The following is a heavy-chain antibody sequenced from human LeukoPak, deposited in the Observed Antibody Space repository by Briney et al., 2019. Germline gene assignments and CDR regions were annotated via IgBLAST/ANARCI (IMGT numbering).Heavy chain of an antibody. V-gene: IGHV4-34*01. CDR3: ARGFETYYYDSSGHVAFDI. CDR1: GGSFSGYY. D-gene: IGHD3-22*01. Sequence: PSETLSLTCAVYGGSFSGYYWSWIRQPPGKGLEWIGEINHSGSTNYNPSLKSRVTISVDTSKNQFSLKLSSVTAADTAVYYCARGFETYYYDSSGHVAFDIWGQGTMVTVSS. CDR2: INHSGST. J-gene: IGHJ3*02.